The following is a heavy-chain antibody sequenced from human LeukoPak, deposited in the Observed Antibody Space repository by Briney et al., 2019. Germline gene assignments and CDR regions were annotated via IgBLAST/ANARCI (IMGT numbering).Heavy chain of an antibody. V-gene: IGHV3-23*01. CDR3: ARKSSGWYGEIDY. J-gene: IGHJ4*02. Sequence: PGGSLRLSCAASGFTFSSYAMSWVRQAPGKGLEWVSAISGSGGSTYYADSVKGRFTISRDNSKNTLYLQMNSLRAEDTAVYYCARKSSGWYGEIDYWGQGTLVTVSS. CDR1: GFTFSSYA. CDR2: ISGSGGST. D-gene: IGHD6-19*01.